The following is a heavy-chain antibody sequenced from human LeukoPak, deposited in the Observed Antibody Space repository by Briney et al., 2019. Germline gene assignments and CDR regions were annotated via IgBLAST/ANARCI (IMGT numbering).Heavy chain of an antibody. CDR2: IYTSGST. D-gene: IGHD3-3*01. Sequence: SETLSLTCTVSGGSISSYYWSWIRQPAGKGLEWIGRIYTSGSTNYNPSLKSRVTMSVDTSKNQFSLKLSSVTAAETAVYYCARAEVFGGSQLRNDAFDIWGQGTMVTVSS. CDR3: ARAEVFGGSQLRNDAFDI. V-gene: IGHV4-4*07. J-gene: IGHJ3*02. CDR1: GGSISSYY.